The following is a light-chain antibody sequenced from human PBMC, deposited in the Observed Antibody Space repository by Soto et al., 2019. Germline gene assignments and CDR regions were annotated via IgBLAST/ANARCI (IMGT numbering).Light chain of an antibody. CDR3: HQYGTPPFT. CDR2: GAS. J-gene: IGKJ2*01. Sequence: IVLTQSPGTVSLSPGERATLSCRASETIGRAYFAWYQQKPGQTPRLLLYGASNRAAGIPDRFSGSGSGTDFTLTISRLEPEDSGVYYCHQYGTPPFTFGQGTKLEIK. CDR1: ETIGRAY. V-gene: IGKV3-20*01.